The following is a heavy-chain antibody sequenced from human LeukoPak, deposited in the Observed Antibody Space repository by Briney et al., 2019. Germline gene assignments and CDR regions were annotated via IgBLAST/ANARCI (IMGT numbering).Heavy chain of an antibody. J-gene: IGHJ3*02. V-gene: IGHV3-11*01. CDR1: GFTFSDYY. D-gene: IGHD1-1*01. CDR2: ISSSSSTI. Sequence: GGSLRLSCAASGFTFSDYYMSWIRQAPGKGLEWVSYISSSSSTIYYADSVKGRFTISRDNSKNTLYLQMNSLRAEDTAVYYCARDKGGLEAFDIWGQGTMVTVSP. CDR3: ARDKGGLEAFDI.